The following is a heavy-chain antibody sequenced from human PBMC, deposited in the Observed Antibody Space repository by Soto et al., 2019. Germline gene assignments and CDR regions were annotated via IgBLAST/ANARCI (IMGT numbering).Heavy chain of an antibody. CDR1: GFTFSSYA. V-gene: IGHV3-23*01. J-gene: IGHJ5*02. D-gene: IGHD3-10*01. Sequence: GESLKISCAASGFTFSSYAMSWVRQAPGKGLEWVSAISGSGGSTYYADSVKGRFTISRDNSKNTLYLQMNSLRAEDTAVYYCAKCGAFMVRGVIITGWFDPWGQGTLVTVSS. CDR2: ISGSGGST. CDR3: AKCGAFMVRGVIITGWFDP.